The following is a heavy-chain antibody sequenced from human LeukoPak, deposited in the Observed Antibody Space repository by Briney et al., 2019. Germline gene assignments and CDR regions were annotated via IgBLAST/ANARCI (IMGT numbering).Heavy chain of an antibody. Sequence: SETLSLTCTVSGGSISSYYWSWIRQPPGKGLEWIGYIYYSGSTNYNPSLKRRVTISVDTSKNQFSLKLSSVTAADTAVYYCARLDSYYYYGMDVWGQGTTVTVSS. CDR1: GGSISSYY. D-gene: IGHD3-22*01. CDR3: ARLDSYYYYGMDV. J-gene: IGHJ6*02. CDR2: IYYSGST. V-gene: IGHV4-59*08.